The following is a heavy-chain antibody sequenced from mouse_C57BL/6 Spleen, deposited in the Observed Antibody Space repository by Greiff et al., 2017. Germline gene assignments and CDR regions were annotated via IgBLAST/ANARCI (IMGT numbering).Heavy chain of an antibody. J-gene: IGHJ4*01. CDR3: ARHITTVVAREYYYAMDY. CDR2: INPNYGTT. Sequence: VQLQQSGPELVKPGASVKISCKASGYSFTDYNMNWVKQSNGKSLEWIGVINPNYGTTSYNQKFKGKATLTVDQSSSTAYMQLNSLTSEDSAVYYCARHITTVVAREYYYAMDYWGQGTSVTVSS. CDR1: GYSFTDYN. V-gene: IGHV1-39*01. D-gene: IGHD1-1*01.